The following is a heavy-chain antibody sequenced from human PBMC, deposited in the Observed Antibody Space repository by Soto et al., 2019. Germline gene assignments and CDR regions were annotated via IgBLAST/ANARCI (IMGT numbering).Heavy chain of an antibody. Sequence: SETLSLTCAVYGGSFSGYYWSWIRQPPGKGLEWIGEINHSGSTNYNPSLKSRVTISVDTSKNQFSLKLSSVTAADTAVYYCARSKRGVRLFDYWGQGTLVTVSS. J-gene: IGHJ4*02. CDR3: ARSKRGVRLFDY. D-gene: IGHD2-8*01. V-gene: IGHV4-34*01. CDR2: INHSGST. CDR1: GGSFSGYY.